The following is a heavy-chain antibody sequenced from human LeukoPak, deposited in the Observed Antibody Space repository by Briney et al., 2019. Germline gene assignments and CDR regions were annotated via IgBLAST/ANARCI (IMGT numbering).Heavy chain of an antibody. V-gene: IGHV1-18*01. J-gene: IGHJ5*02. CDR3: ARDLPERCGWLDL. Sequence: ASVKVSCKASLYTFTSYGISWVRQAPGQGREWMGLVSAYDGNTKYAQKCQGRVTMTTDTSTSTAYRELMSLTSADTAVYYCARDLPERCGWLDLWGQGTLVTVSS. CDR2: VSAYDGNT. D-gene: IGHD1-14*01. CDR1: LYTFTSYG.